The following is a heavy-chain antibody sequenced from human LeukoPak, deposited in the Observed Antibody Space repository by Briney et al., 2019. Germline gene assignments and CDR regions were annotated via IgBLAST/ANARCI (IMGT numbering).Heavy chain of an antibody. J-gene: IGHJ4*02. CDR1: GGSISSYY. Sequence: PSETLSLTCTVSGGSISSYYWSWIRQPPGKGLEWIGYIYYSGSTNYNPSLKSRVTISVDTSKNQFSLKLSSVTAADTAVYYCARATYYDFWSGSYYFDYWGQGTLVTVSP. D-gene: IGHD3-3*01. CDR3: ARATYYDFWSGSYYFDY. CDR2: IYYSGST. V-gene: IGHV4-59*01.